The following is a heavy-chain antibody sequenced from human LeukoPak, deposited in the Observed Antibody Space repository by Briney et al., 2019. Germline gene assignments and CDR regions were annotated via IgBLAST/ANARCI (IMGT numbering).Heavy chain of an antibody. CDR1: GGSISSGDYY. D-gene: IGHD3-3*01. CDR2: IYYSGST. V-gene: IGHV4-30-4*01. Sequence: PSETLSLTCTVSGGSISSGDYYWSWIRQPPGKGLEWIGYIYYSGSTYYNPSLKSRVTISVDTSKNQFSLKLSSMTAADTAVYYCARDRHKYYDFWSGFHYFDYWGQGTLVTVSS. CDR3: ARDRHKYYDFWSGFHYFDY. J-gene: IGHJ4*02.